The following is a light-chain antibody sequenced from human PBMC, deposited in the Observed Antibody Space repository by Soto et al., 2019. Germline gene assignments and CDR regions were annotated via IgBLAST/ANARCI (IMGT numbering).Light chain of an antibody. Sequence: DIQMTQSPSSLSASVGDRVTITCQASQDISNYLNWYQQKPGKAPKLLIYDASNLEKGVPSRFSGSGSGTDFTFNISSLQPEDIATYYYQQYDNLPLTFGGGTKVEIK. CDR1: QDISNY. J-gene: IGKJ4*01. V-gene: IGKV1-33*01. CDR2: DAS. CDR3: QQYDNLPLT.